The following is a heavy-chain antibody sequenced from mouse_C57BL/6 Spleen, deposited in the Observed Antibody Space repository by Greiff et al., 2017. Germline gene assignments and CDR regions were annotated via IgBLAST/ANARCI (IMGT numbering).Heavy chain of an antibody. CDR1: GYTFTSYW. J-gene: IGHJ4*01. D-gene: IGHD2-4*01. CDR2: INPSNGGT. CDR3: ARVIYYDDDEDAMDY. Sequence: QVQLQQPGTELVKPGASVKLSCKASGYTFTSYWMHWVKQRPGQGLEWIGNINPSNGGTNYNEKFKSKATLTVDKSSSTAYMQLSSLTSEDSAVYYCARVIYYDDDEDAMDYWGQGTSVTVSS. V-gene: IGHV1-53*01.